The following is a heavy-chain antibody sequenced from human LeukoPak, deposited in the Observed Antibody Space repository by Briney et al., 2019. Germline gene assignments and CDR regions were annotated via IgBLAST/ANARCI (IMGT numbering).Heavy chain of an antibody. CDR3: ARVSPWFGEPTGWFDP. J-gene: IGHJ5*02. D-gene: IGHD3-10*01. Sequence: ASVKVSCKASGYTFTGYYMHWVRQAPGQGLEWMGWINPNSGGTNYAQKFQGRVTMTRDTSISTAYMELSRLRSDDTAVYYCARVSPWFGEPTGWFDPWGQGTLVTVSS. CDR1: GYTFTGYY. CDR2: INPNSGGT. V-gene: IGHV1-2*02.